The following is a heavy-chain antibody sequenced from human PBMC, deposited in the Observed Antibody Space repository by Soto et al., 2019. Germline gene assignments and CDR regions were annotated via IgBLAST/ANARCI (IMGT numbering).Heavy chain of an antibody. Sequence: PGESLKISCKGSGYSFTSYWIGWVRQMPGKGLEWMGIIYPGDSDTRYSPSFQGQVTISADKSISTAYLQWSSLKASDTAMYYCARSPPCSGGSCYSGLSYFQHWGQGTLVTVSS. CDR3: ARSPPCSGGSCYSGLSYFQH. CDR1: GYSFTSYW. CDR2: IYPGDSDT. J-gene: IGHJ1*01. D-gene: IGHD2-15*01. V-gene: IGHV5-51*01.